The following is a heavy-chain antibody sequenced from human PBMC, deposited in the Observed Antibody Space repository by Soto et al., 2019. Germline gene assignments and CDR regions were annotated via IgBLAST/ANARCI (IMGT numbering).Heavy chain of an antibody. CDR1: GYTFTSYD. J-gene: IGHJ6*02. CDR2: MNPNSGNT. V-gene: IGHV1-8*01. D-gene: IGHD2-2*01. CDR3: ARGRIVVVPAAILSYYYGMDV. Sequence: ASVQVSCKASGYTFTSYDINWVRQATGQGLEWMGWMNPNSGNTGYAQKFQGRVTMTRNTSISTAYMELSSLTSEDTAVYYCARGRIVVVPAAILSYYYGMDVWCQGTTVTVSS.